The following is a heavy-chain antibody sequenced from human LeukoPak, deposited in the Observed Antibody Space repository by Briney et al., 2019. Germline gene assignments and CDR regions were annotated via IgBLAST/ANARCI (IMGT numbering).Heavy chain of an antibody. V-gene: IGHV3-7*01. Sequence: GGSLRLSCVASGFTFSSYSMNWVRQAPGKGLEWVANIKQDGSEKYYVDSVKGRFTISRDNAKNSLYLQMNSLRAEDTAVYYCARDSPTGWELLTDFDYWGQGTLVTVSS. CDR3: ARDSPTGWELLTDFDY. D-gene: IGHD1-26*01. CDR2: IKQDGSEK. J-gene: IGHJ4*02. CDR1: GFTFSSYS.